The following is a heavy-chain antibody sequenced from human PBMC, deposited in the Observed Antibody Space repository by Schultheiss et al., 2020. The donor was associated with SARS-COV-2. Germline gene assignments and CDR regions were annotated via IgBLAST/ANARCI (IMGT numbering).Heavy chain of an antibody. J-gene: IGHJ6*02. CDR2: ISGSGGST. Sequence: GESLKISCAASGFTFSSYAMSWVRQAPGKGLEWVSAISGSGGSTYYADSVKGRFTISRDNSKNTLYLQMNSLRAEDTAVYYCARERVRYYDSSGYYYYYGMDVWGQGTTVTVSS. CDR1: GFTFSSYA. D-gene: IGHD3-22*01. V-gene: IGHV3-23*01. CDR3: ARERVRYYDSSGYYYYYGMDV.